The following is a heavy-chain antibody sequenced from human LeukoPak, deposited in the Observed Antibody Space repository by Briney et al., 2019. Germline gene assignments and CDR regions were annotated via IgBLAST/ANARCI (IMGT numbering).Heavy chain of an antibody. D-gene: IGHD6-13*01. J-gene: IGHJ5*02. Sequence: SVKVSCKASGGTFSSYAISWVRQASGQGLEWMGRIIPILGIANYAQKFQGRVTITADKSTSTAYMELSSLRSEDTAVYYCARDSGSSSWYSGGYNWFDPWGQGTLVTVSS. CDR3: ARDSGSSSWYSGGYNWFDP. CDR1: GGTFSSYA. CDR2: IIPILGIA. V-gene: IGHV1-69*04.